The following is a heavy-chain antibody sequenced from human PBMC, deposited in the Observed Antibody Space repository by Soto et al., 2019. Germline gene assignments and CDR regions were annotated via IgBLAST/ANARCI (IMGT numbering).Heavy chain of an antibody. V-gene: IGHV1-69*09. J-gene: IGHJ4*02. Sequence: QVQLVQSGAEVKKPESSVKVSCKTSGGTFVRHVISWVRQAPGQGPEWMGKINPLSGIPNYAQKFQDRVTFTADTDSSTAYMELSSLRSDDTAVYYRAAAACAATWCSPSHNLDHWGQGTLVTVSS. CDR3: AAAACAATWCSPSHNLDH. CDR1: GGTFVRHV. D-gene: IGHD6-13*01. CDR2: INPLSGIP.